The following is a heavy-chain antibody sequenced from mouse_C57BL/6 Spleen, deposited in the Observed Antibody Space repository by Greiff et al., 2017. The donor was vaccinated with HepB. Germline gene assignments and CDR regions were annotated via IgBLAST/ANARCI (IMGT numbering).Heavy chain of an antibody. CDR1: GFTFSDYG. V-gene: IGHV5-15*04. CDR2: ISNLAYSI. D-gene: IGHD3-2*02. J-gene: IGHJ4*01. Sequence: EVMLVESGGGLVQPGGSLKLSCAASGFTFSDYGMAWVRQAPRKGPEWVAFISNLAYSIYYADTVTGRFTISRENAKNTLYLEMSSLRSEDTAMYYCAIHAGSSGLYAMDYWGQGTSVTVAS. CDR3: AIHAGSSGLYAMDY.